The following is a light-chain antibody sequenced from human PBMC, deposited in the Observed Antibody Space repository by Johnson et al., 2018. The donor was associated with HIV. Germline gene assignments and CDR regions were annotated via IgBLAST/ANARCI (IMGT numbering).Light chain of an antibody. Sequence: QSVLSQPPSVSAAPGQKVTISCSGSSSTIGNNYVSWYQVLPGTAPKLIIYKNNNRPSGIPDRFSGSKSGTSATLAITGLQTGDEADYYCGTWDTSLTTGGVFGTGTKVTVL. J-gene: IGLJ1*01. CDR1: SSTIGNNY. CDR3: GTWDTSLTTGGV. CDR2: KNN. V-gene: IGLV1-51*02.